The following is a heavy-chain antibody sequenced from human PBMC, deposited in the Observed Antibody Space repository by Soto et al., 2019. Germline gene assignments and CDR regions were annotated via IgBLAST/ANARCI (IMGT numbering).Heavy chain of an antibody. Sequence: QLQLQESGPGLVKPSETLSLTCTVSGGSISSSSYYWGWIRQPPGKGLEWIGSIYYSGSTYYNPSLKSRVTISVDTSKNQFSLKLSSVTAADTAVYYCASLLWFGEFAMNDYWGQGTLVTVSS. J-gene: IGHJ4*02. CDR2: IYYSGST. CDR3: ASLLWFGEFAMNDY. V-gene: IGHV4-39*01. CDR1: GGSISSSSYY. D-gene: IGHD3-10*01.